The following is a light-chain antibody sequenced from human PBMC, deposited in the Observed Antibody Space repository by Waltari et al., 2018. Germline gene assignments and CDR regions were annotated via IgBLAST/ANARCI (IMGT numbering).Light chain of an antibody. J-gene: IGLJ2*01. Sequence: QLAVTQSPSASASLGDSVKLTCTLRSEPSDYAIAWHQHHPEKGPRFLMKIDGGGGHTKGDGIPDRFSGFSSGAERYLTISSLQYEDEAAYSWQTWDPDTVVFGGGTKLTV. CDR3: QTWDPDTVV. V-gene: IGLV4-69*01. CDR1: SEPSDYA. CDR2: IDGGGGH.